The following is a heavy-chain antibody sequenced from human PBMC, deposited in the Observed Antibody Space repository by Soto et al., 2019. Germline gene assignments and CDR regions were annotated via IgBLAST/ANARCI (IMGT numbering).Heavy chain of an antibody. Sequence: SETLSLTCTVSGGSISSYYWSWIRQPPGKGLEWIGYIYYSGSTNYNPSLKSRVTISVDTSKNQFSLKLSSVTAADTAVYYCARVLELGTSYQNWFDPWGQGTLVTVSS. V-gene: IGHV4-59*01. CDR1: GGSISSYY. CDR3: ARVLELGTSYQNWFDP. CDR2: IYYSGST. D-gene: IGHD2-2*01. J-gene: IGHJ5*02.